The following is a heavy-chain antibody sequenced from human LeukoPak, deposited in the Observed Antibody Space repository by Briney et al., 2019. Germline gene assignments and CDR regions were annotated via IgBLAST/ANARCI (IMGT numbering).Heavy chain of an antibody. Sequence: GGSLRLSCAASGFTFSSYGMHWVRQAPGKGLEWVAVIWYDGSNKYYADSVKGRFTISRDSSKNTLYLQMNSLRAEDTAVYYCARDRAVAGPSHDAFDIWGQGTMVTVSS. CDR3: ARDRAVAGPSHDAFDI. V-gene: IGHV3-33*01. CDR1: GFTFSSYG. J-gene: IGHJ3*02. CDR2: IWYDGSNK. D-gene: IGHD6-19*01.